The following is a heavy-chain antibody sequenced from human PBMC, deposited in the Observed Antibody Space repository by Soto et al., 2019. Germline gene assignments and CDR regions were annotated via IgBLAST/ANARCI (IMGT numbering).Heavy chain of an antibody. V-gene: IGHV4-34*01. D-gene: IGHD2-15*01. CDR3: ARDGPHRGTVEMAPFDP. Sequence: SETLSLTCAVYGGSFSGYYWSWIRKPPGKGLEWIGEINHSGSTNYNPSLKSRVTISVDTSKNQCSLKLSSVTAADTAVYYCARDGPHRGTVEMAPFDPWGQGTLVTVS. J-gene: IGHJ5*02. CDR1: GGSFSGYY. CDR2: INHSGST.